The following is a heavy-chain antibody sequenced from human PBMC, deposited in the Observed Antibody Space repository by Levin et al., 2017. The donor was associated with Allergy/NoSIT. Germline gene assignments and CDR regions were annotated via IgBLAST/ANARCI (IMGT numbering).Heavy chain of an antibody. J-gene: IGHJ4*02. Sequence: PSETLSLTCTVSGGSISSYYWSWIRQPPGKGLEWIGYIYYSGSTNYNPSLKSRVTISVDTSKNQFSLKLSSVTAADTAVYDCARHGGRGYSGYDLRYWGQGTLVTVSS. CDR3: ARHGGRGYSGYDLRY. CDR1: GGSISSYY. CDR2: IYYSGST. V-gene: IGHV4-59*08. D-gene: IGHD5-12*01.